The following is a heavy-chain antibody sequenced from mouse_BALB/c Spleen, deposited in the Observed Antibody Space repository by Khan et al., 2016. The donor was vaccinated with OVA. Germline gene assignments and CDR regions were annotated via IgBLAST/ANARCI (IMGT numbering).Heavy chain of an antibody. CDR2: ISSGGSYT. Sequence: EVKLVESGGGLVRPGGSLKLSCAASGFSFSSYSMSWVRQTPEKRLEWVATISSGGSYTYYTDSVKGRFTISRDNAKNTQHLQMNSLRYEDTAMYYCTGHLCYCGSSPYFDYWGQGTTLTVSS. D-gene: IGHD1-1*01. CDR1: GFSFSSYS. J-gene: IGHJ2*01. CDR3: TGHLCYCGSSPYFDY. V-gene: IGHV5-6-4*01.